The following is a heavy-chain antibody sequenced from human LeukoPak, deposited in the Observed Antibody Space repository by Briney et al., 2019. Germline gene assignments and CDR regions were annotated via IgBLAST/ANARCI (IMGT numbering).Heavy chain of an antibody. J-gene: IGHJ1*01. CDR2: ISGSGGST. Sequence: AGGSLRLSCAASGFSLSEYYMSWIRQAPGKGLEWVSAISGSGGSTYYADSVKGRFTISRDNSKNTLYLQMNSLRAEDTAVYYCAKGSGYYPEYFQHWGQGTLVTVSS. V-gene: IGHV3-23*01. D-gene: IGHD3-22*01. CDR1: GFSLSEYY. CDR3: AKGSGYYPEYFQH.